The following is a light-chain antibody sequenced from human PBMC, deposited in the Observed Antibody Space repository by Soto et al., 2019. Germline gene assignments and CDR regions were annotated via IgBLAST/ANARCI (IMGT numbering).Light chain of an antibody. CDR2: GAS. J-gene: IGKJ1*01. Sequence: IVMTQSPTTLSVSPGKVATLSCRASQSVSNNLAWYQQKPGQAPRLLIYGASTRATGIPARFSGSGSGTDFTLTISILEPEDFAVYYCQQYGSSGTFGQGTKVDIK. CDR1: QSVSNN. V-gene: IGKV3-15*01. CDR3: QQYGSSGT.